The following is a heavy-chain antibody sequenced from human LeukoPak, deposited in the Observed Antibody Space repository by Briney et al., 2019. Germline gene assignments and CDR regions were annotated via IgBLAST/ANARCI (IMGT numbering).Heavy chain of an antibody. CDR3: ARRKYDFWSGYFRPYYYYGMDV. D-gene: IGHD3-3*01. V-gene: IGHV3-33*01. J-gene: IGHJ6*02. Sequence: GGSLRLSCAASRFTFSSYGMHWVRQAPGKGLEWVAVIWYDGSNKYYADSVKGRFTISRDNSKNTLYLQMNSLRAEDTAVYYCARRKYDFWSGYFRPYYYYGMDVWGQGTTVTVSS. CDR1: RFTFSSYG. CDR2: IWYDGSNK.